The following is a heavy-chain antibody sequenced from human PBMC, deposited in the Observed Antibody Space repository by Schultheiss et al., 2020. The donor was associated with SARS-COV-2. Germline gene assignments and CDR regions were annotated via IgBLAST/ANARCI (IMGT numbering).Heavy chain of an antibody. CDR3: ARDSGVTSYYDNDAFDI. J-gene: IGHJ3*02. CDR1: GNTFTRYA. V-gene: IGHV1-3*02. Sequence: ASVKVSCKASGNTFTRYAMYWVRQAPGQRLEWMGWSNAGNGNTKYSQEFQGRVTITRDTSASTAYMELRSLRSDDTAVYYCARDSGVTSYYDNDAFDIWGQGTMVTVSS. CDR2: SNAGNGNT. D-gene: IGHD3-22*01.